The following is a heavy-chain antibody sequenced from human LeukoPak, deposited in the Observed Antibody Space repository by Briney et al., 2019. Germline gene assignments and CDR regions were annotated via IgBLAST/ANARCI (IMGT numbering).Heavy chain of an antibody. CDR2: ISWDSGSI. D-gene: IGHD6-19*01. J-gene: IGHJ4*02. CDR3: AKDFGFYSSGWYSFDS. CDR1: GFTFDDYA. Sequence: GGSLRLSCAASGFTFDDYAMHWVRQAPGKGLEWVSGISWDSGSIVYADSVKGRFSISRDNAKNSLYLQMNSLRAEDTALYYCAKDFGFYSSGWYSFDSWGQGTLVTVSS. V-gene: IGHV3-9*01.